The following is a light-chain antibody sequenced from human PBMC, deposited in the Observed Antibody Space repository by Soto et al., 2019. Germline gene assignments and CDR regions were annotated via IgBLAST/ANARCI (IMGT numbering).Light chain of an antibody. Sequence: QSALTQTPSASGSPGQSVTISCTGTSSDVGGHNYVSWYQQHPGKAPKLIIYDVNKRPSGVPDRFSGSKAGNTASLTVSGLQAEDEADYYGNSYSCTKNLVFGGGTKVTVL. CDR1: SSDVGGHNY. CDR3: NSYSCTKNLV. J-gene: IGLJ2*01. V-gene: IGLV2-8*01. CDR2: DVN.